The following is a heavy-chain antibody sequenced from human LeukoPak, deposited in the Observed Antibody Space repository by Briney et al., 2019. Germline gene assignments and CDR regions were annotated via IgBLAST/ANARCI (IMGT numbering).Heavy chain of an antibody. Sequence: GGSLRLSCVASGFTFSVHGMHWVRQAPGKGLEWVALIWFDGSREHYEDSVKGRFTIPRDNSKNTVSLQMNSLRVEDTAVYFCARWTGSNPLGALDIWGPGTMVIVSP. V-gene: IGHV3-33*01. J-gene: IGHJ3*02. D-gene: IGHD3-16*01. CDR3: ARWTGSNPLGALDI. CDR2: IWFDGSRE. CDR1: GFTFSVHG.